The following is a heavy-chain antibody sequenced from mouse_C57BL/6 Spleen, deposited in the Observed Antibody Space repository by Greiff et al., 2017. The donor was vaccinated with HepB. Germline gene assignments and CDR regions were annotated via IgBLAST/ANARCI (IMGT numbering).Heavy chain of an antibody. J-gene: IGHJ2*01. CDR3: ARDGGGGGYSNLYYFDY. D-gene: IGHD2-5*01. Sequence: VKLMESGAELVRPGTSVKVSCKASGYAFTNYLIEWVKQRPGQGLEWIGVINPGSGGTNYNEKFKGKATLTADKSSSTAYMQLSSLTSEDSAVYFCARDGGGGGYSNLYYFDYWGQGTTLTVSS. CDR1: GYAFTNYL. V-gene: IGHV1-54*01. CDR2: INPGSGGT.